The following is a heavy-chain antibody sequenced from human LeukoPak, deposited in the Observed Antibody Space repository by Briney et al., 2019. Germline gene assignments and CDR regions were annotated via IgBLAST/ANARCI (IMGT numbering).Heavy chain of an antibody. CDR2: IYYSGST. D-gene: IGHD3-16*02. V-gene: IGHV4-59*12. Sequence: PSETLSLTCTVSGGSISRYYCSGIRQPPGKGREWIGYIYYSGSTNYNPSLKSRVTIPVDTSKVQSSLKLSSVTAADTAVYYCARNVYDYVWGSYRQRRVDFDYWGQGTLVTVSS. J-gene: IGHJ4*02. CDR1: GGSISRYY. CDR3: ARNVYDYVWGSYRQRRVDFDY.